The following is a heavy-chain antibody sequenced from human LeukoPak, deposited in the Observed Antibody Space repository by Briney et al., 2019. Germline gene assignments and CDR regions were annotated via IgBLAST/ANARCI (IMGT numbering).Heavy chain of an antibody. D-gene: IGHD3-22*01. J-gene: IGHJ5*02. CDR2: IKSKTDGGTT. CDR1: GFTFSNAW. CDR3: ARGLDSSGSWFDP. Sequence: PGGSLRLSCAASGFTFSNAWMSWVRQAPGKGLEWVGRIKSKTDGGTTDYAAPVKGRFTISRDDSKNTLYLQMNSLRAEDTAVYYCARGLDSSGSWFDPWGQGTLVTVSS. V-gene: IGHV3-15*01.